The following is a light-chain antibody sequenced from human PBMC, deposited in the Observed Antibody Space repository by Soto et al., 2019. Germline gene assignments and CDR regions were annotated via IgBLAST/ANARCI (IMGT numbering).Light chain of an antibody. V-gene: IGKV1-12*01. CDR3: QQGHNWPLT. CDR2: VTS. CDR1: QGLSDS. J-gene: IGKJ5*01. Sequence: DIQMTQSPSSVSASVGDRVTITCRATQGLSDSLAWYQQKPGKAPKLLISVTSRLQSGVPSRFSGSASGTDFTLTIDRLQPEDLATYYCQQGHNWPLTFGQGTRLDIK.